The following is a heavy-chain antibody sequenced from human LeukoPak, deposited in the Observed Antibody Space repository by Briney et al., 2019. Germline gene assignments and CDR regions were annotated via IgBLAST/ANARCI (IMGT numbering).Heavy chain of an antibody. V-gene: IGHV1-46*01. CDR1: GYTFTSYA. CDR2: INPSGGT. CDR3: AREGVAGTGLDY. Sequence: GASVKVSCKASGYTFTSYAMNWVRQAPGQGLEWMGIINPSGGTSYAQKLQGRITMTRDTSTSTLYMELSSLRSEDTAVYYCAREGVAGTGLDYWGQGTLVTVSS. D-gene: IGHD6-13*01. J-gene: IGHJ4*02.